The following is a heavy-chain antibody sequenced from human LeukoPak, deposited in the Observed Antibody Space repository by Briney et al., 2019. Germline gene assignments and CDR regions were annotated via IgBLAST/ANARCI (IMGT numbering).Heavy chain of an antibody. Sequence: ASVKVSFKAFGYTFTSNYMHCVRQDPGQGPEWMGVISPSGGSTTYAQKFQGRVTLTRDMSTSTDYLELSSLRSEDTAVYYCARDNSVRDEAWWFNPWGQGTLITVSS. V-gene: IGHV1-46*01. CDR1: GYTFTSNY. CDR3: ARDNSVRDEAWWFNP. D-gene: IGHD5-24*01. CDR2: ISPSGGST. J-gene: IGHJ5*02.